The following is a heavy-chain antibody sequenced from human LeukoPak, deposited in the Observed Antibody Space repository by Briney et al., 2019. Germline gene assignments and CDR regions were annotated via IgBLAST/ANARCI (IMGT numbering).Heavy chain of an antibody. CDR1: GSTFSSYG. CDR3: AKDISDYGDHYVHDY. CDR2: IRYDGSNK. D-gene: IGHD4-17*01. J-gene: IGHJ4*02. V-gene: IGHV3-30*02. Sequence: GGSLRLSCAASGSTFSSYGMHWVRQAPGKGLGWVAFIRYDGSNKYYADSVKGRFTISRDNSRNTLYLQMNSLRADDTAVYYCAKDISDYGDHYVHDYWGQGTLVIVSS.